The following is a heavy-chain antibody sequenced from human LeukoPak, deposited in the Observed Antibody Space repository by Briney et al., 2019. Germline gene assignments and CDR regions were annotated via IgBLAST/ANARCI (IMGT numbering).Heavy chain of an antibody. CDR1: GFTFSSYA. V-gene: IGHV3-66*01. D-gene: IGHD3-10*01. CDR3: ARVYYGSGVTHGFDI. J-gene: IGHJ3*02. CDR2: LYSGGST. Sequence: PGGSLRLSCAASGFTFSSYAMSWVRQAPGKGLEWVSVLYSGGSTSYADSVKGRFTISRDNSKNTLYLQMNSLRAEDTAVYYCARVYYGSGVTHGFDIWGQGTVVTVSS.